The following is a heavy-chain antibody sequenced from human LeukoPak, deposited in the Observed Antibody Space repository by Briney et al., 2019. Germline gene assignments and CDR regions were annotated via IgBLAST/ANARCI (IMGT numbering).Heavy chain of an antibody. D-gene: IGHD4-17*01. CDR1: GYTFSTYA. CDR2: INVGTGNT. Sequence: GASVKVSCKASGYTFSTYAMHWVRQAPGQRLEWMGWINVGTGNTKYSQKFQGRVTMTEDTSTDTAYMELSSLRSEDTAVYYCAKAAGATTVTTGGSPTYYFDYWGQGTLVTVSS. V-gene: IGHV1-3*01. CDR3: AKAAGATTVTTGGSPTYYFDY. J-gene: IGHJ4*02.